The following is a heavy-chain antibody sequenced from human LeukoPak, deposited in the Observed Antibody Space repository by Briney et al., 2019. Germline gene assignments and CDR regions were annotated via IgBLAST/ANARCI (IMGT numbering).Heavy chain of an antibody. Sequence: SETLSLTCTVSGGSISSGGYYWSWIRQHPGKGLEWIGYIYYSGSTYYNPSLKSRVTISVDTSKNQFSLKLSSVTAADTAVYYCARGTDYYGSGSYYRHPFDYWGQGTLVTVPS. CDR3: ARGTDYYGSGSYYRHPFDY. J-gene: IGHJ4*02. CDR2: IYYSGST. D-gene: IGHD3-10*01. V-gene: IGHV4-31*03. CDR1: GGSISSGGYY.